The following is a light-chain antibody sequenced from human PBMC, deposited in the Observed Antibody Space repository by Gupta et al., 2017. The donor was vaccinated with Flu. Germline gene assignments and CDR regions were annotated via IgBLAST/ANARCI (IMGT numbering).Light chain of an antibody. V-gene: IGKV4-1*01. Sequence: SLGERATINCKSSQSVLYSSNNKNYLAWYQQKPGRPPKLLIYWASTRESGVPDRFSGSGSGTDFTLTISSLQAEDVAVYYCQQYYSTPGTFGQETKVEIK. CDR1: QSVLYSSNNKNY. CDR2: WAS. J-gene: IGKJ1*01. CDR3: QQYYSTPGT.